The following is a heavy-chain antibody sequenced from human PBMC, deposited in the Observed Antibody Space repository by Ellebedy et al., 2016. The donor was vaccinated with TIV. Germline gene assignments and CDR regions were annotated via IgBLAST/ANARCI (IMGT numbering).Heavy chain of an antibody. V-gene: IGHV3-30-3*01. CDR1: GFTFRSYA. J-gene: IGHJ4*02. CDR3: SRGGGCGGGTCYYPDF. CDR2: ISYDGINK. Sequence: GESLKISCAASGFTFRSYAMHWVRQAPGKGLEWVAVISYDGINKYYADSVKGRFTISRDNSKNTLSRQMNSLRAEDTAVYYCSRGGGCGGGTCYYPDFWGQGTLVTVSS. D-gene: IGHD2-15*01.